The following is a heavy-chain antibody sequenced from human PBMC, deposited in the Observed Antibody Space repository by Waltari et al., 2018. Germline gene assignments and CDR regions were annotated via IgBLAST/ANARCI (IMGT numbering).Heavy chain of an antibody. V-gene: IGHV3-30-3*01. Sequence: QVQLVESGGGVVQPGRSLRLSCAASGFTFSSSAMHWVRQAPGKGLEWVAVISYDGSNKYYADSVKGRFTISRDNSKNTLYLQMNSLRAEDTAVYYCARGETHHFDYWGQGTLVTVSS. CDR2: ISYDGSNK. J-gene: IGHJ4*02. CDR1: GFTFSSSA. CDR3: ARGETHHFDY.